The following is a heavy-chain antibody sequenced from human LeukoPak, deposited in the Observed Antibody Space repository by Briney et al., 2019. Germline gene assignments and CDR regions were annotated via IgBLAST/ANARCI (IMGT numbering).Heavy chain of an antibody. D-gene: IGHD6-13*01. Sequence: GRSLRLSCTASGFTFGDYAMSWVRQAPGKGREWVGFIRSKSYGGTTEYAASVKGRFTISRDDAKSIAYLQMNSLKTEDTAVYYCTRESPGIAAAALFDYWGQGTLVTVSS. V-gene: IGHV3-49*04. CDR1: GFTFGDYA. J-gene: IGHJ4*02. CDR3: TRESPGIAAAALFDY. CDR2: IRSKSYGGTT.